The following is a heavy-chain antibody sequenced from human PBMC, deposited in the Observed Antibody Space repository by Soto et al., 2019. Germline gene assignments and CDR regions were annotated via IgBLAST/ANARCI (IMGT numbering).Heavy chain of an antibody. CDR2: INQDGLGK. V-gene: IGHV3-7*05. CDR1: GSSFSIHW. D-gene: IGHD1-26*01. J-gene: IGHJ4*02. CDR3: AKDHGSGSYPY. Sequence: PGGSPRLPSVISGSSFSIHWMTWVRQAPGKGLEWVASINQDGLGKYYVDSVRGRFTISRDNAKNSVYLQMDSLRAEDRAVYYCAKDHGSGSYPYWGQGTLVTVSS.